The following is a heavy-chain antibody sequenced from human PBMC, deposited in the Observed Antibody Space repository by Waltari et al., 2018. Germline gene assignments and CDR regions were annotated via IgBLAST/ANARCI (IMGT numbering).Heavy chain of an antibody. J-gene: IGHJ4*02. V-gene: IGHV3-30-3*01. CDR2: ISYDGSNK. Sequence: QVQLVESGGGVVQPGRSLRLSCAASGFTFSRYAMHWVRQAPGKGLEWVAVISYDGSNKYYADSVKGRFTISRDNSKNTLYLQMNSLRAEDTAVYYSSYFDYWGQGTLVTVSS. CDR1: GFTFSRYA. CDR3: SYFDY.